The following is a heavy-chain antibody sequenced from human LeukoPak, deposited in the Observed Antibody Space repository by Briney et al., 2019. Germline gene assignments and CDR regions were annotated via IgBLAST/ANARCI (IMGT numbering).Heavy chain of an antibody. Sequence: SETLSLTCTVSGGSISSYYWSWIRQPPGKGLEWIGYIYYSGSTNYNPSLKSRVTISVDTSKNQFSLKLSSVTAADTAVYYCARDGRNYDFWSGYFDYWGQGTLVTVSS. CDR3: ARDGRNYDFWSGYFDY. D-gene: IGHD3-3*01. V-gene: IGHV4-59*12. J-gene: IGHJ4*02. CDR2: IYYSGST. CDR1: GGSISSYY.